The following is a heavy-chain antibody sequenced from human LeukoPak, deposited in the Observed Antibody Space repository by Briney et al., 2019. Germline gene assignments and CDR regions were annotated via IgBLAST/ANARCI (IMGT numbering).Heavy chain of an antibody. CDR1: GYTFTGYY. Sequence: GASVKVSFTASGYTFTGYYMHWVRQAPGQGLEWMGQINPNSGGTNYAQKFQGRVTMTRDTSVSTAYMELSRLRSDDTAVYYCARCGGGSGCYWGQGTLVTVSS. CDR2: INPNSGGT. J-gene: IGHJ4*02. CDR3: ARCGGGSGCY. D-gene: IGHD6-19*01. V-gene: IGHV1-2*06.